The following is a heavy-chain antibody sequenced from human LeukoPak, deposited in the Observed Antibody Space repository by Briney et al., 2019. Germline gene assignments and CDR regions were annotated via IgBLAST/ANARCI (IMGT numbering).Heavy chain of an antibody. CDR1: GFTFDDYA. V-gene: IGHV3-9*01. Sequence: GGSLRLSCAASGFTFDDYAMHWVRQAPGKGLEWVSGISWNSGSIGYADSVKGRFTISRDNSKNTLYLQMNSLRAEDTAVYYCAKDLGEYYFDYWGQGTLVTVSS. D-gene: IGHD3-10*01. CDR3: AKDLGEYYFDY. CDR2: ISWNSGSI. J-gene: IGHJ4*02.